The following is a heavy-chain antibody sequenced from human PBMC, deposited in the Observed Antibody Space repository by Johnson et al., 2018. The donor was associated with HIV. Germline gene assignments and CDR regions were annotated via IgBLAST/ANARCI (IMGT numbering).Heavy chain of an antibody. CDR1: RLSCPTSS. V-gene: IGHV3-13*01. J-gene: IGHJ3*02. D-gene: IGHD6-19*01. CDR2: IGTAGDT. Sequence: VQLVESGGGVVQPGRSLRLFQPGRSLRLSCPTSSSYVRVRQATGKGLEWVSAIGTAGDTYYPGSVKGRFTISRENAKNSLYLQMNSLRAGDTAVYYCARAAVAAPSAFDIWGQGTMVTVSS. CDR3: ARAAVAAPSAFDI.